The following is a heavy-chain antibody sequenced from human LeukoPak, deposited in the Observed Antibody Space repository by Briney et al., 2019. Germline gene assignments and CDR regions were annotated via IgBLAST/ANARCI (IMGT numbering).Heavy chain of an antibody. Sequence: GESLKISCKGSGYRFTAYWIGWVRQMPGKGLEWMGIIYPGDSDTRYNPSFQGHVTISADKSISTAYLQWSSLKASDTAMYYCARGAVVAATPGASWSDYWGQGTLVTVSS. CDR2: IYPGDSDT. V-gene: IGHV5-51*01. D-gene: IGHD2-15*01. CDR1: GYRFTAYW. CDR3: ARGAVVAATPGASWSDY. J-gene: IGHJ4*02.